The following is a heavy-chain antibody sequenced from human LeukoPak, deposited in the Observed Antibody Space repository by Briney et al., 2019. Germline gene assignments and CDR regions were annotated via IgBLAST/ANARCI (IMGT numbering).Heavy chain of an antibody. D-gene: IGHD3-22*01. V-gene: IGHV3-64*01. CDR1: GFTFSSYA. Sequence: PGRSLRLSCAASGFTFSSYAMHWVRQAPGKGLEYVSAISSNGGSTYYANSVKGRFTISRDNSKNTLYLQMGSLRAEDMAVYYCARVYDSSGYYDYWGQGTLVTVSS. J-gene: IGHJ4*02. CDR3: ARVYDSSGYYDY. CDR2: ISSNGGST.